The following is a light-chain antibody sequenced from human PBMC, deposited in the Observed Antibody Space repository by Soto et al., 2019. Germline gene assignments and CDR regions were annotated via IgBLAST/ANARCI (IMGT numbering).Light chain of an antibody. CDR2: AAS. V-gene: IGKV1-27*01. CDR1: QGISGY. J-gene: IGKJ3*01. CDR3: QNYYSAPFT. Sequence: DIQMTQSPSSLSAFLGDRVTITCRASQGISGYLVWYQQKPGEVPKLLLYAASTMQSGVPPRFSGTGSGTDFTLTISSLQPEDVATYSCQNYYSAPFTFGPGTKVDIK.